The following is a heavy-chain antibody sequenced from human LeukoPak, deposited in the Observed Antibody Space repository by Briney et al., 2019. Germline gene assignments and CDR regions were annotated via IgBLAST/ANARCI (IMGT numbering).Heavy chain of an antibody. CDR1: GYTFTSYA. CDR2: INTNTGNP. D-gene: IGHD4-17*01. J-gene: IGHJ3*02. CDR3: ASGFLSTVTSFDAFDI. V-gene: IGHV7-4-1*02. Sequence: ASVKVSCKASGYTFTSYAMNWVRQAPGQGLEWMGWINTNTGNPTYAQGFTGRFVFSLDTSVSTAYLQISSLKAEDTAVYYCASGFLSTVTSFDAFDIWGQGTMVTVSS.